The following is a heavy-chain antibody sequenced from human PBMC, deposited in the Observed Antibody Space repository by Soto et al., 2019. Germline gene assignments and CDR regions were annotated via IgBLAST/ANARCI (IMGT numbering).Heavy chain of an antibody. V-gene: IGHV3-23*01. Sequence: EVHLLESGGGLVQPGGSLRLSCAASGFPFSSYAMSWVRQAPGKGLEWVSGISGSGAGTYYADSVQGRFTISRDNSENTLYLEMNSVRAEDTAVYYCANARYCSGGSCYGLPYYYGMDVWGQGTTVTVSS. CDR3: ANARYCSGGSCYGLPYYYGMDV. CDR2: ISGSGAGT. J-gene: IGHJ6*02. D-gene: IGHD2-15*01. CDR1: GFPFSSYA.